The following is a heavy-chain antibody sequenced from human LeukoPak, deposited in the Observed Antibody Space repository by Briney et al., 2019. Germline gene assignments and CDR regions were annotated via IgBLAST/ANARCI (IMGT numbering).Heavy chain of an antibody. V-gene: IGHV4-61*01. J-gene: IGHJ3*02. Sequence: PSETLSLTCTVSGGSVSSGTYYWSWIRQPPGKGLEWIGYIHYSGSTNYNPSLKSRVTISVDTSKNQCSLKLNSVTTADTAVYYCTRSTNLEAFDIWGQGTMVTVSS. D-gene: IGHD2-8*01. CDR1: GGSVSSGTYY. CDR2: IHYSGST. CDR3: TRSTNLEAFDI.